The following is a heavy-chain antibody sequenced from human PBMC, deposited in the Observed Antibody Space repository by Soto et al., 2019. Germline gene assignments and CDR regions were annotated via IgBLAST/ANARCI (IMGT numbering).Heavy chain of an antibody. CDR3: ARDFSPNGGTPYY. D-gene: IGHD2-15*01. CDR2: ISSSSSTM. J-gene: IGHJ4*02. V-gene: IGHV3-48*02. Sequence: EVQLVESGGGLVQPGGSLRLSCAASGFTFSNYNMNWVRKAPGKGLEWVSYISSSSSTMYYADSVKGRFTISRDNAKSSLYLQMNSLRDEDTAVYYCARDFSPNGGTPYYWGQGTLVTVSS. CDR1: GFTFSNYN.